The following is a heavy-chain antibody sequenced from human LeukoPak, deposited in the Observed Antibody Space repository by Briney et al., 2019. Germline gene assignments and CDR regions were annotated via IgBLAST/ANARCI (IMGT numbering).Heavy chain of an antibody. CDR1: GFTFSSYA. CDR2: ISGSGGTT. CDR3: AKAPVVGPQYYFVY. Sequence: GGSLRLSCAASGFTFSSYAMSWVRQAPGKGLEWVSAISGSGGTTYYADSVKGRFTISRDNSKNTLHLQMNSLRADDTAVYYCAKAPVVGPQYYFVYWGQGTLVTVSS. V-gene: IGHV3-23*01. J-gene: IGHJ4*02. D-gene: IGHD1-26*01.